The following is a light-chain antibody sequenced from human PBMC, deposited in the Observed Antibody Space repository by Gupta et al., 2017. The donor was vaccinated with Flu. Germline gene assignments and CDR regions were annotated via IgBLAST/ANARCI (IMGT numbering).Light chain of an antibody. CDR1: SSDVGGYNY. Sequence: SVXXSXGQSXTXXXXXTSSDVGGYNYVSWYQQHPGKAPKLMIYEVSNRPSGVSNRFSGSKSGNTASLTISGLQAEDEADYYCSSYTSSSIYVFGTGTKVTVL. CDR2: EVS. V-gene: IGLV2-14*01. J-gene: IGLJ1*01. CDR3: SSYTSSSIYV.